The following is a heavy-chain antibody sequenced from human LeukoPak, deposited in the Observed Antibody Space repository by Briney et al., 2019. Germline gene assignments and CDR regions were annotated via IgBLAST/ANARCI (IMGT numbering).Heavy chain of an antibody. CDR1: GASVNSGNYY. V-gene: IGHV4-61*02. Sequence: SQTLSLTCTVSGASVNSGNYYWTWIRQPAGKRLEWIGRIYTSGSTNYNPSLTSRVTISIDASKNQFSLRLSSVTAADTAVYYCTRGGELMNFWGQGTLVTVSS. J-gene: IGHJ4*02. D-gene: IGHD1-26*01. CDR3: TRGGELMNF. CDR2: IYTSGST.